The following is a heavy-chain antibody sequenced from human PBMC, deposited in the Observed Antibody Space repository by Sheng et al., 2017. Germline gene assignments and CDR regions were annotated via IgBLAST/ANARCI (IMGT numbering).Heavy chain of an antibody. J-gene: IGHJ4*02. D-gene: IGHD2-15*01. CDR1: GFSVSTNY. V-gene: IGHV3-66*01. CDR3: ARGHRVAEDHGLDY. Sequence: EVQLVESGGGLVQPGGSLRLSCAASGFSVSTNYMNWVRQAPGKGLEWVSVTYTGGSTYYADSVKGRFAISRDDSKNTLYLQMNNLRAEDTAIYSCARGHRVAEDHGLDYWGREHWSPSPQ. CDR2: TYTGGST.